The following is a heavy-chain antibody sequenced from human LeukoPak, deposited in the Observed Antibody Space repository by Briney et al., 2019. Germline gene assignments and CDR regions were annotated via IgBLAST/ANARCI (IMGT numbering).Heavy chain of an antibody. CDR3: ARLAAAGPYFGY. J-gene: IGHJ4*02. D-gene: IGHD6-13*01. CDR1: GYTFTSYY. CDR2: INPSGGST. Sequence: ASVKVSCKASGYTFTSYYMHWVRQAPGQGLEWMGIINPSGGSTSYAQKFQGRVTMTRDTSTSTVCMELSSLRSEDTAVYYCARLAAAGPYFGYWGQGTLVTVSS. V-gene: IGHV1-46*03.